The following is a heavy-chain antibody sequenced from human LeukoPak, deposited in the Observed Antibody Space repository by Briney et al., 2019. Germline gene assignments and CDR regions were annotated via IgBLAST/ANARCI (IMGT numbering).Heavy chain of an antibody. V-gene: IGHV3-21*01. CDR1: GFTFSSYS. J-gene: IGHJ5*02. CDR2: ISSSSSYI. D-gene: IGHD2-2*01. Sequence: GGSLRLSCAASGFTFSSYSMNWVRQAPGKGLEWVSSISSSSSYIYYADSVKGRFTISRDNSKNTLYLQMNSLRAEDTAVYYCARDRSSTLTGWFDPWGQGTLVTVSS. CDR3: ARDRSSTLTGWFDP.